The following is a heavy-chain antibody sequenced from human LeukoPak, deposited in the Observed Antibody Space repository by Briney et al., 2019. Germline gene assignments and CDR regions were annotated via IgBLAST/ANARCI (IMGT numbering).Heavy chain of an antibody. D-gene: IGHD3-10*01. Sequence: PGGSLRLSCAASGFIFSDYAMSWVRQAPGKGLEWVSSISSSSSYIYYADSVKGRFTISRDNAKNSLYLQMNSLRAEDTAVYYCARVDYGSGSYVNWFDPWGQGTLVTVSS. CDR1: GFIFSDYA. V-gene: IGHV3-21*01. J-gene: IGHJ5*02. CDR3: ARVDYGSGSYVNWFDP. CDR2: ISSSSSYI.